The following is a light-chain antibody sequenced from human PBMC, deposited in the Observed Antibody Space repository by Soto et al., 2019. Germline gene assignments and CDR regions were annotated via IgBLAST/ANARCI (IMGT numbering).Light chain of an antibody. CDR1: QSVRSY. CDR2: DAS. V-gene: IGKV3-11*01. J-gene: IGKJ5*01. CDR3: QQRSSWPPT. Sequence: EIVWTQSPATLSLSPGESATLSSRASQSVRSYLAWYPQRPGQAPRLXIYDASHRATGVPARFSGSGAGTDCTLPISSLEPEDVAVDYCQQRSSWPPTFGQGTRLEIK.